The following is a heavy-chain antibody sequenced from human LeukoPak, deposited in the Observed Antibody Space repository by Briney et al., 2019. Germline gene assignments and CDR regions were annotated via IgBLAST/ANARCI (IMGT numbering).Heavy chain of an antibody. D-gene: IGHD6-13*01. J-gene: IGHJ4*02. V-gene: IGHV4-59*12. Sequence: SETLSLTCTVSGGSISSYYWSWIRQPPGKGLEWIGSIYYSGSTYYNPSLKSRVTISVDTSKNQFSLKLSSVTAADTAVYYCARDLAAAAVSDYWGQGTLVTVSS. CDR3: ARDLAAAAVSDY. CDR2: IYYSGST. CDR1: GGSISSYY.